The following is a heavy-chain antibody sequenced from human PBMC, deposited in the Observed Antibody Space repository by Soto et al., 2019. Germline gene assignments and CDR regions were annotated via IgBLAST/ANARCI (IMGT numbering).Heavy chain of an antibody. J-gene: IGHJ4*02. D-gene: IGHD2-21*01. CDR1: GFTFSSYA. V-gene: IGHV3-23*01. Sequence: PGGSLRLSCAASGFTFSSYAMSWVRQAPGRGLEWVSAISGSGGSTYYADSVKGRFTISRDNSKNTLYLQMNSLRAEDTAVYYCAKGLRWLQTYKSDYWGQGTLVTVSS. CDR2: ISGSGGST. CDR3: AKGLRWLQTYKSDY.